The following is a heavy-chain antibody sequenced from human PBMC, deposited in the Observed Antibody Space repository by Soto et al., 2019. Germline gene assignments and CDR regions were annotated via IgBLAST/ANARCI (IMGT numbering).Heavy chain of an antibody. J-gene: IGHJ5*02. Sequence: GGSLRLSCAASGFMFSSYGMHWVRQAPGKGLEWVAVIWYDGNNKYFADSVKGRFTISRDNPKNTLYLQMNSLRAEDTAVYYCARSRSHSSGWSDWFDPWGQGTLVTVSS. CDR1: GFMFSSYG. V-gene: IGHV3-33*01. CDR3: ARSRSHSSGWSDWFDP. D-gene: IGHD6-19*01. CDR2: IWYDGNNK.